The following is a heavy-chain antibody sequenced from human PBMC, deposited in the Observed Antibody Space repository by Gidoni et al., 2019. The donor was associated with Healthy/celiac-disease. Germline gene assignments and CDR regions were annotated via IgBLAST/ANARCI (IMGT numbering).Heavy chain of an antibody. CDR1: GGTFSSYA. D-gene: IGHD6-6*01. Sequence: QVQLVQSGAEVKKPGSSVKVSCKDSGGTFSSYAISWVRQAPGQGLEWMGGIIPVFGTANNAQKFQGRVTITADESTSTAYMELSSLRSEDTAVYCCAGAPGAARLPRGYYYYGMDVWGQGTTVTVSS. CDR2: IIPVFGTA. J-gene: IGHJ6*02. V-gene: IGHV1-69*01. CDR3: AGAPGAARLPRGYYYYGMDV.